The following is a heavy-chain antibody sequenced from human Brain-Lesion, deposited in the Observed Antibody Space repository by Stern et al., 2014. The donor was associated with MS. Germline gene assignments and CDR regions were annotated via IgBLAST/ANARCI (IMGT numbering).Heavy chain of an antibody. CDR1: GFSFSTYA. D-gene: IGHD6-19*01. CDR3: AKWPHHIAVAGTRYFQH. J-gene: IGHJ1*01. Sequence: EVQLVESGGGLVQPGGSLRLSCAASGFSFSTYAMSWVRQTPGKGLQWVSVISGRGGSTYYADSVQGRFPISRDHSNSTAYLQLDSLRADDTAVYYCAKWPHHIAVAGTRYFQHWGQGTLVTVSS. V-gene: IGHV3-23*04. CDR2: ISGRGGST.